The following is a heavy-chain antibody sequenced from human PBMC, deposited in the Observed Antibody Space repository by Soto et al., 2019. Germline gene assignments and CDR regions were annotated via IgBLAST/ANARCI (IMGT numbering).Heavy chain of an antibody. V-gene: IGHV1-69*02. Sequence: SVKVSCKASGGTFSSYTISWVRQAPGQGLEWMGRIIPILGIANYAQKFQGRVTITADKSTSTAYMELSSLRSEDTAVYYCASRVMTTVTKWDILXYWGQGTLVTVSS. J-gene: IGHJ4*02. D-gene: IGHD4-17*01. CDR1: GGTFSSYT. CDR2: IIPILGIA. CDR3: ASRVMTTVTKWDILXY.